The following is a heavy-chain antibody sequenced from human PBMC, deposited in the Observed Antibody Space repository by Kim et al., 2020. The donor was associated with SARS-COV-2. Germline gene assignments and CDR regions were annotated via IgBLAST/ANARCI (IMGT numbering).Heavy chain of an antibody. J-gene: IGHJ6*02. CDR1: GFTFSSYA. D-gene: IGHD3-16*02. Sequence: GGSLRLSCAASGFTFSSYAMHWVRQAPGKGLEWVAVISYDGSNKYYADSVKGRFTISRDNSKNTLYLQMNSLRAEDTAVYYCARDRLGELSLFSYYYYGMDVWGQGTTVTVSS. V-gene: IGHV3-30*04. CDR3: ARDRLGELSLFSYYYYGMDV. CDR2: ISYDGSNK.